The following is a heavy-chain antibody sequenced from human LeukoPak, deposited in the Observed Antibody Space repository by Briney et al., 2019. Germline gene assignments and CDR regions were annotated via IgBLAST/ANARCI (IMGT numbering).Heavy chain of an antibody. J-gene: IGHJ5*02. CDR3: ADDPTYYYGSGENWFDP. V-gene: IGHV1-69*04. Sequence: SVKVSCKASGGTFSSYAISWVRQAPGQGLEWMGRIIPILGIANYAQKFQGRVTITADKSTSTAYMELSSLRSEDTAVYYCADDPTYYYGSGENWFDPWGQGTLVTVYS. CDR1: GGTFSSYA. D-gene: IGHD3-10*01. CDR2: IIPILGIA.